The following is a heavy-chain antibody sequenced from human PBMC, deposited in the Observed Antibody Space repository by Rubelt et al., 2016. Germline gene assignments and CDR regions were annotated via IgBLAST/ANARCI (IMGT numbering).Heavy chain of an antibody. V-gene: IGHV4-38-2*02. D-gene: IGHD2-15*01. CDR2: IYHSGST. Sequence: QVQLQESGPGLVKPSETLSLTCTVSGYSISSGYYWGWIRQPPGKGLEWIGSIYHSGSTYYNASLRSRVSISVDSSKNQFSLKLSSVNVADTAVYYCAREVGGSPHYFDYWGQGALVTVSS. J-gene: IGHJ4*02. CDR3: AREVGGSPHYFDY. CDR1: GYSISSGYY.